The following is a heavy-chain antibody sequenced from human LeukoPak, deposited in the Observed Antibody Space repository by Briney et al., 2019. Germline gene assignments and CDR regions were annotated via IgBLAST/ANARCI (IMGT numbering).Heavy chain of an antibody. CDR2: IYHSGST. V-gene: IGHV4-30-2*01. J-gene: IGHJ4*02. CDR3: ARAYSSSGFDY. Sequence: SQTLSLTCAVSGGSISSGGYSWSWIRQPPGKGLEWIGYIYHSGSTYYNPSLKSRVTISADTSKNQFSLNVSSVIAADTAVYYCARAYSSSGFDYWGQGIVVTVSS. D-gene: IGHD6-19*01. CDR1: GGSISSGGYS.